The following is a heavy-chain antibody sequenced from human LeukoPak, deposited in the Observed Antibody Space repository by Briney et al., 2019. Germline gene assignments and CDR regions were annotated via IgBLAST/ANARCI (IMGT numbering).Heavy chain of an antibody. V-gene: IGHV3-33*01. J-gene: IGHJ4*02. CDR1: GFSFSSHG. Sequence: GGSLRLSCAAFGFSFSSHGMHWVRQAPGKGLEWVAIIWYDGSKKYNADSVKGRLTISRDNSKNTLYLQMDSLRAEDTAVYYCARDPLQDIVVVPAAICAYWGQGTLVTVSS. D-gene: IGHD2-2*02. CDR3: ARDPLQDIVVVPAAICAY. CDR2: IWYDGSKK.